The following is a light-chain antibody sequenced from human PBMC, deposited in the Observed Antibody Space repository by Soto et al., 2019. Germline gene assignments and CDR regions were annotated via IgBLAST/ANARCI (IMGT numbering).Light chain of an antibody. CDR1: SSDVGGYNY. V-gene: IGLV2-11*01. J-gene: IGLJ1*01. Sequence: QSALTQPASVSGSPGQSVTISCTGTSSDVGGYNYVSWYQQYPGKAPKLMIYEGSKRPSRVPDRFSGSKSGNTASLTISGVQPEDEADYYCCSYAGSPYVFGTGTKLTVL. CDR2: EGS. CDR3: CSYAGSPYV.